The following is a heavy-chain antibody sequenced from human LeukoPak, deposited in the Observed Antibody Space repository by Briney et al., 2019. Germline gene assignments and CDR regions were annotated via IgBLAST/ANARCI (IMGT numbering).Heavy chain of an antibody. V-gene: IGHV3-7*04. CDR3: ARGPAYCGADSYSYFVY. D-gene: IGHD2-21*02. Sequence: GGSLRLSCAASGFTFSNYWMSWVRQAPGKGLEWVANIKEDGSEKTYVDSVKGRFTISRDNAENSLYLQMSTLRAEDTAVYYCARGPAYCGADSYSYFVYWGQGTLVTVSS. J-gene: IGHJ4*02. CDR1: GFTFSNYW. CDR2: IKEDGSEK.